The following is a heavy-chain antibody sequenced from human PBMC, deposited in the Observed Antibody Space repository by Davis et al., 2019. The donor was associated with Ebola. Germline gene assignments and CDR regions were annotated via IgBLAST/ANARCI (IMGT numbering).Heavy chain of an antibody. D-gene: IGHD3-10*01. Sequence: SETLSLICTVSGGSISSHYWSWIRQPPGKGLEWIGYIYYSGSPNYNPSLKSRVTISVDTSKNQFSLKLSSVTAADTAVYYCARDRASYYYGSGTYYYGMDVWGQGTTVTVSS. CDR2: IYYSGSP. V-gene: IGHV4-59*11. CDR1: GGSISSHY. J-gene: IGHJ6*02. CDR3: ARDRASYYYGSGTYYYGMDV.